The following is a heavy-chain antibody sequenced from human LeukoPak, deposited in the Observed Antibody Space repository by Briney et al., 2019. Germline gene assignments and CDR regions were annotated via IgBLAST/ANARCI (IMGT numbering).Heavy chain of an antibody. CDR2: IYYSGST. V-gene: IGHV4-31*03. CDR3: ARGLGDIVATIDHFDY. J-gene: IGHJ4*02. Sequence: PSETLSLTCTVSGGSISSGGYYWSWIRQHPGKGLEWIGYIYYSGSTYYNPSLTSRVTISVDTSKNQFSLKLSSVTAADTAVYYCARGLGDIVATIDHFDYWGQGTLVTVSS. D-gene: IGHD5-12*01. CDR1: GGSISSGGYY.